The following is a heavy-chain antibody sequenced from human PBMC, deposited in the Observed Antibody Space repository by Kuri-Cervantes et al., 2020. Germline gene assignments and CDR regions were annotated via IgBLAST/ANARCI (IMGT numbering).Heavy chain of an antibody. D-gene: IGHD3-10*01. CDR2: IRYDGSNE. CDR1: GFTFSTYG. CDR3: AKEGRTYGSGSYPYYMDV. Sequence: GGSLRLSCAASGFTFSTYGMNWVRQAPGKGLEWVAFIRYDGSNEYDGDSVRGQFTISRDNSKNTLYLQMNNLRTEDTAVYYCAKEGRTYGSGSYPYYMDVWGKGTTVTVSS. V-gene: IGHV3-30*02. J-gene: IGHJ6*03.